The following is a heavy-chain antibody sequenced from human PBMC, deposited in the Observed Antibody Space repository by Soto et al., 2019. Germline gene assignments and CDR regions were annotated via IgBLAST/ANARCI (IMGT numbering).Heavy chain of an antibody. CDR1: GFTFSTYS. CDR3: TRETVAGITGLDY. D-gene: IGHD1-20*01. V-gene: IGHV3-48*01. J-gene: IGHJ4*02. Sequence: AGGSLRLSCAASGFTFSTYSLTWVRQAPGKGLEWVSYISGRSSAIYYADSVKGRFSISRDASENILYLQMNSLRVDDTALYYCTRETVAGITGLDYWGPGTLVTVSS. CDR2: ISGRSSAI.